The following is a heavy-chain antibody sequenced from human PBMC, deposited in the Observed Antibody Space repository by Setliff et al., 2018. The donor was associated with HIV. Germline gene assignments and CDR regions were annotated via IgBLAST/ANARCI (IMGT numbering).Heavy chain of an antibody. CDR3: ARGGVTVAGTSYYYGMDV. V-gene: IGHV1-46*01. J-gene: IGHJ6*02. CDR2: INPSGGST. D-gene: IGHD6-19*01. CDR1: GYTFTSYY. Sequence: ASVKVSCKASGYTFTSYYMHWVRQAPGQGLEWMGIINPSGGSTSYAQKFQGRVTMTRDTSTSTVYMELSSLRSEDTAVYYCARGGVTVAGTSYYYGMDVWGQGTTVTVSS.